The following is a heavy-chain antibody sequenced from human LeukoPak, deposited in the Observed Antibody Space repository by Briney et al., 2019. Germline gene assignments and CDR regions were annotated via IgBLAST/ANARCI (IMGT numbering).Heavy chain of an antibody. CDR3: ARDDYGGNSEAFDI. CDR2: IYTSGST. D-gene: IGHD4-23*01. J-gene: IGHJ3*02. CDR1: GSSISSGGYY. V-gene: IGHV4-61*02. Sequence: SETLSLTCTVSGSSISSGGYYWSWIRQPAGKGLEWIGRIYTSGSTNYNPSLKSRVTISVDTSKNQFSLKLSSVTAADTAVYYCARDDYGGNSEAFDIWGQGTMVTVSS.